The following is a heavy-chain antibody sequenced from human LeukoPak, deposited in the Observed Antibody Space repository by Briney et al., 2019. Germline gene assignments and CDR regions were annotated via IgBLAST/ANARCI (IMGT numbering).Heavy chain of an antibody. CDR1: GYTFTSYG. CDR3: ARGLYGDYDY. Sequence: ASVKVSCKASGYTFTSYGISWVRQAPGQGLEWMGWINAGNGNTKYSQKFQGRVTITRDTSASTAYMELSSLRSEDTAVYYCARGLYGDYDYWGQGTLVTVSS. CDR2: INAGNGNT. J-gene: IGHJ4*02. D-gene: IGHD4-17*01. V-gene: IGHV1-3*01.